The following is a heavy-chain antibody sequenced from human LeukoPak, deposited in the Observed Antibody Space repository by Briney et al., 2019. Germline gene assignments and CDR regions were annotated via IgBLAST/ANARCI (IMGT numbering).Heavy chain of an antibody. CDR3: ASVSQIVVVTAIPHGWFDP. Sequence: EASVKVSCKASGGTFSSYAISWVRQAPGQGLEWMGGIIPIFATANYAQKFQGRVTITADKSTRTAYMELSSLRSEDTAVYYCASVSQIVVVTAIPHGWFDPWGQGTLVTVSS. J-gene: IGHJ5*02. D-gene: IGHD2-21*02. CDR2: IIPIFATA. V-gene: IGHV1-69*06. CDR1: GGTFSSYA.